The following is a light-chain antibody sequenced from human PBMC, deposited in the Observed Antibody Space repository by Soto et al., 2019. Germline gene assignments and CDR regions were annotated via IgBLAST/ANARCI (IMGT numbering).Light chain of an antibody. CDR2: GAC. J-gene: IGKJ1*01. CDR1: RSVSTK. CDR3: QQSDNWPPT. Sequence: EIVMTQSPATLSLSPGERATLSCRASRSVSTKLVWYQHKPGQPPRLLISGACARDTGIPDRFSGSGSGTECTLTIASLQSEDFAVYYCQQSDNWPPTFGQGTKGEIK. V-gene: IGKV3-15*01.